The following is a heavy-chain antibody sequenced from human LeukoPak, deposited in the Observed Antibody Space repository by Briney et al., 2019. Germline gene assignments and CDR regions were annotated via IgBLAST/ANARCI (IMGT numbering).Heavy chain of an antibody. CDR2: IYYSGST. CDR3: ARDLRYCSSTSCYLRWFDP. J-gene: IGHJ5*02. Sequence: SESLSLTCTVSGGSISSYYWSWIRQPPGKGLEWIGYIYYSGSTNYNPSLKSRVTISVDTSKNQFSLKLSSVTAADTAVYYCARDLRYCSSTSCYLRWFDPWGQGTLVTVSS. V-gene: IGHV4-59*01. D-gene: IGHD2-2*01. CDR1: GGSISSYY.